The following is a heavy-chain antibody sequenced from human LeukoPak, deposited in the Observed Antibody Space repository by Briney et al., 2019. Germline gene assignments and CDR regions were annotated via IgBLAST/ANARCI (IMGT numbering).Heavy chain of an antibody. Sequence: SETLSLTCTVSGGSISSGGYYWSWIRQHPGKGLEWIGYIYYGGSTYYNPSLKSRGTISVDTSKNQFSLKLSSVTAADTAVYYCARGNYVWGSYRYFPFDYWGQGTLVTVSS. D-gene: IGHD3-16*02. J-gene: IGHJ4*02. CDR1: GGSISSGGYY. CDR3: ARGNYVWGSYRYFPFDY. CDR2: IYYGGST. V-gene: IGHV4-31*03.